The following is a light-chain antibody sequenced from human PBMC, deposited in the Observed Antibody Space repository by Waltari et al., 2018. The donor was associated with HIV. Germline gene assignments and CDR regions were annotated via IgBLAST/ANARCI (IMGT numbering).Light chain of an antibody. Sequence: ASVNLTCTLSSGHTDCVIAWHQHHPVKGPRYLMKVDRYGYRTNGDGIPDRLSGSSSGADRYLTIASLQSDDEADYYCQTWDSGSVVVGGGTQLTVL. CDR2: VDRYGYR. CDR3: QTWDSGSVV. V-gene: IGLV4-69*01. J-gene: IGLJ3*02. CDR1: SGHTDCV.